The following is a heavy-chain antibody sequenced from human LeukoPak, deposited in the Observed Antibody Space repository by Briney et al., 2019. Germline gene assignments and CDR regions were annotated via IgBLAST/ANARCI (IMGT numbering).Heavy chain of an antibody. CDR2: INPDGTTT. V-gene: IGHV3-74*01. D-gene: IGHD2/OR15-2a*01. CDR1: GFTFSNYW. Sequence: PGGSLRLSCAASGFTFSNYWVHWVRQAPGMGLVWVSRINPDGTTTSYADSVKGRFTISRDNAKNPLYLQMNSLRAEDTAVYYCARDSADWEYFDYWGQGTLVTVSS. CDR3: ARDSADWEYFDY. J-gene: IGHJ4*02.